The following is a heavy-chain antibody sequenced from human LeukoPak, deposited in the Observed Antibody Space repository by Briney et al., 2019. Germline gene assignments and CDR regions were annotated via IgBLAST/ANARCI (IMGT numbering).Heavy chain of an antibody. D-gene: IGHD2-15*01. V-gene: IGHV4-38-2*02. J-gene: IGHJ4*02. CDR1: GYSISSGYF. Sequence: SETLSLTCTVSGYSISSGYFWGWIRQPPGKGLEWIGSFYHSGITYYNPSFKSRVTISVDTSKNQFSLKLSSVTAADTAVYYCARDVRRDCSGGSCPFDYWGQGTLVTVSS. CDR3: ARDVRRDCSGGSCPFDY. CDR2: FYHSGIT.